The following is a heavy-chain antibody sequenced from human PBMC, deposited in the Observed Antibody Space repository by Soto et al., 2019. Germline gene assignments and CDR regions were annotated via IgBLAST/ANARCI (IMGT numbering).Heavy chain of an antibody. CDR3: ARRGYCSGGSCYGQAADY. V-gene: IGHV5-51*03. D-gene: IGHD2-15*01. Sequence: GACLKISCKGSAYSFTSYWIGWVRQMPGKCLEWMGIIYPGDSDTRYSPSFQGQVTISADKSISTAYLQWSSLKASDTAMYYCARRGYCSGGSCYGQAADYWGQGTLVTVSS. J-gene: IGHJ4*02. CDR2: IYPGDSDT. CDR1: AYSFTSYW.